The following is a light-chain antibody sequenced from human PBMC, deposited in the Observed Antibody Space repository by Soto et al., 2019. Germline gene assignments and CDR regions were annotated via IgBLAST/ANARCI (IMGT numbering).Light chain of an antibody. CDR2: EVS. V-gene: IGLV2-14*01. CDR1: SSDVGGYNF. J-gene: IGLJ3*02. CDR3: SSYTLRNTLVL. Sequence: QSALTQPASVSGSPGQSITISCTGTSSDVGGYNFVSWYLQHPGKAPRLIIYEVSSRPSGVSYRFSGSKSGNTASLTISGLQAEDEADYYCSSYTLRNTLVLFGGGTKLTVL.